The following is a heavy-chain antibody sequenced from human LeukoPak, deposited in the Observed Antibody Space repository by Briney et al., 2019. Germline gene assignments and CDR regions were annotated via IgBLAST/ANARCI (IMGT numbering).Heavy chain of an antibody. CDR1: GFTFSSYS. D-gene: IGHD3-10*01. V-gene: IGHV3-48*01. Sequence: PGGSLRLSCAASGFTFSSYSMNWVRQAPGKGLEWISYISISSSPIYYADYLKGRFTISRDNAKNSLFLQIDSLRAEDTAVYYCARHGFGITMVRGVIIVPNWFDPWGQGTLVTVSS. CDR2: ISISSSPI. CDR3: ARHGFGITMVRGVIIVPNWFDP. J-gene: IGHJ5*02.